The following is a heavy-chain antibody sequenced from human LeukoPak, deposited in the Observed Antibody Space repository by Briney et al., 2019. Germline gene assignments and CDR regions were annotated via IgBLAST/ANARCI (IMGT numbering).Heavy chain of an antibody. CDR3: ARMIYYGSGSYYNRGDY. D-gene: IGHD3-10*01. Sequence: PGGSLRLSCAASGFTFSSYAMSWVRQAPGKGLEWVSAISGSGGSTYYADSVKGRFTISRDNSKNTLYLQMNSLRAEDAAVYYCARMIYYGSGSYYNRGDYWGQGTLVTVSS. J-gene: IGHJ4*02. V-gene: IGHV3-23*01. CDR1: GFTFSSYA. CDR2: ISGSGGST.